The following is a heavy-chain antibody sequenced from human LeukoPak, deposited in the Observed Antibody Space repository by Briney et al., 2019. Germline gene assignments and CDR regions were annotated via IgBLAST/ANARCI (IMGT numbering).Heavy chain of an antibody. J-gene: IGHJ4*02. CDR1: GYSFTSFW. CDR2: IYPTDSDT. Sequence: GESLKISCKGSGYSFTSFWIGWVRQMPGKALEWMGIIYPTDSDTRYSPSFQGQVTISADKSTSTAYLRWTSLKASDTAMYYCATSSHGDYVDYWGQGTLVTVSS. D-gene: IGHD6-6*01. CDR3: ATSSHGDYVDY. V-gene: IGHV5-51*01.